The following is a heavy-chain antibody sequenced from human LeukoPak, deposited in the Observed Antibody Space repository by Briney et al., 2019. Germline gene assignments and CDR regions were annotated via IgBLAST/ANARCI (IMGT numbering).Heavy chain of an antibody. J-gene: IGHJ6*02. CDR2: IYYSGST. Sequence: PSETLSLTCTVSGGSISSYYWSWTRQPPGKGLEWIGYIYYSGSTNYNPSLKSRVTISVDTSKNQFSLKLSSVTSADTAVYYCARVGGSNHYYYGMDVWGQGTTVTVSS. CDR3: ARVGGSNHYYYGMDV. V-gene: IGHV4-59*01. D-gene: IGHD1-26*01. CDR1: GGSISSYY.